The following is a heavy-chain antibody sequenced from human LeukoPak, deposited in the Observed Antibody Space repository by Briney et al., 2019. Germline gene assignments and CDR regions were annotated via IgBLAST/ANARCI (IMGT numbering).Heavy chain of an antibody. CDR1: GFTFSSYA. V-gene: IGHV3-23*01. D-gene: IGHD4-17*01. CDR2: ISGSGDRT. Sequence: GGSLRLSCAASGFTFSSYAMSWVRQAPGKGLDWASAISGSGDRTYYADSVKGRFTISRDNSKNTLYLQMNSLRAEDTAIYYCAKGDYGDYGIFAYWGQGILVTVSS. J-gene: IGHJ4*02. CDR3: AKGDYGDYGIFAY.